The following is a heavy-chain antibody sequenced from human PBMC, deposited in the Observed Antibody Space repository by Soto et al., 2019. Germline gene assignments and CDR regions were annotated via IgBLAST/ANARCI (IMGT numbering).Heavy chain of an antibody. D-gene: IGHD5-18*01. CDR2: INAGNGKT. CDR1: GYIFTNYA. Sequence: ASVKVSCKASGYIFTNYAIHWVRQAPGQRLEWMGWINAGNGKTKYSQNFQGRVTITRDTSASIAYMEVNGLRSEDTAVYYCAKERGYTYGAFDYWGQGTLVTVSS. J-gene: IGHJ4*02. V-gene: IGHV1-3*01. CDR3: AKERGYTYGAFDY.